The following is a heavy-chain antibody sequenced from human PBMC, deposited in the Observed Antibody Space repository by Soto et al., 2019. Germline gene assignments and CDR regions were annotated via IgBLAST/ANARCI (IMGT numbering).Heavy chain of an antibody. CDR2: IIPIFGTA. CDR1: GGTFSSYA. Sequence: SVNVSCKASGGTFSSYAISWVRQAPGQGLEWMGGIIPIFGTANYAQKFQGRVTITADESTSTAYMELSSLRSEDTAVYYCARVGYYGSGSYYNGRYFDYWGQGTLVTVSS. D-gene: IGHD3-10*01. CDR3: ARVGYYGSGSYYNGRYFDY. J-gene: IGHJ4*02. V-gene: IGHV1-69*13.